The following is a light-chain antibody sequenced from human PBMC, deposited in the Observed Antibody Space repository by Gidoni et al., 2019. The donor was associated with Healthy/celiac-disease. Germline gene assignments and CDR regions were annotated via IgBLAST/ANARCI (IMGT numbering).Light chain of an antibody. Sequence: SYQLTQPPPVPAPPGQTASITCSGDKSGDKYACWYQQKPGQAPLLVIYQDSKRPSGIPERFSGSNSGNTATLTISGTQAMDEADYYCQAWDSSTAVFGGGTKLTVL. J-gene: IGLJ2*01. V-gene: IGLV3-1*01. CDR2: QDS. CDR3: QAWDSSTAV. CDR1: KSGDKY.